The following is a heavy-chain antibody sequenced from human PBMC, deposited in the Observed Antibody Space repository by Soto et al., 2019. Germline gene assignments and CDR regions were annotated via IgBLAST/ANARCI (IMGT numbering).Heavy chain of an antibody. CDR1: GYSFTSYW. D-gene: IGHD2-2*01. J-gene: IGHJ3*02. Sequence: GGSLRLSCKGSGYSFTSYWIGWVRQMPGKGLEWMGIIYPGDSDTRYSPSFQGQVTISADKSISTAYLQWSSLKASDTAMYYCARLAVVPAADDAFDIWGQGTMVTVSS. V-gene: IGHV5-51*01. CDR3: ARLAVVPAADDAFDI. CDR2: IYPGDSDT.